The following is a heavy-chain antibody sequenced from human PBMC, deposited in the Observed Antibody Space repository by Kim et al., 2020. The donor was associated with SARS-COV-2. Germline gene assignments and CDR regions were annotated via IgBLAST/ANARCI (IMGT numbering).Heavy chain of an antibody. CDR2: ISGSGGNT. CDR1: GFTFSSYA. J-gene: IGHJ4*02. Sequence: GGSLRLSCAASGFTFSSYAMSWVRQAPVKGLEWVSTISGSGGNTYYADSVKGRFTISRDNSKNTLYLQMNSLRAEDTAVYYCAKAFSIAAAFDYWGQGTLVTVSS. V-gene: IGHV3-23*01. CDR3: AKAFSIAAAFDY. D-gene: IGHD6-25*01.